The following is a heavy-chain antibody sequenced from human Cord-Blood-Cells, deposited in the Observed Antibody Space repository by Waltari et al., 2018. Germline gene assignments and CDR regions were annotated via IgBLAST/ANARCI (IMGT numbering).Heavy chain of an antibody. Sequence: QLQLQESGPGLVKPSETLSLTCTVSGGSISSSSYYWGWIRQPPGKGLEWIGSSYYSGGTCSTPSPKSRVDISVDTSKNQFSLKLSSVTAADTAVYYCARHDTMVRGVIIDYWGQGTLVTVSS. CDR3: ARHDTMVRGVIIDY. CDR2: SYYSGGT. J-gene: IGHJ4*02. CDR1: GGSISSSSYY. D-gene: IGHD3-10*01. V-gene: IGHV4-39*01.